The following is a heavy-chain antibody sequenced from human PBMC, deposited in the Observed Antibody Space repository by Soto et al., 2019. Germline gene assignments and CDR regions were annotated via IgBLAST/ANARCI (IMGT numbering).Heavy chain of an antibody. CDR3: ARVSFIGSGYYLDS. V-gene: IGHV3-72*01. Sequence: EVQLVESGGGLVQPGGSLRLSCAASGFTFSDHYMDWVRQAPGKGLEWVGRTRNKANSYTTEYAASVKGRFTISRDDSKNSLSLQMNSLKTEDTAVYYCARVSFIGSGYYLDSWGQGTLVTVSS. D-gene: IGHD3-22*01. J-gene: IGHJ4*02. CDR1: GFTFSDHY. CDR2: TRNKANSYTT.